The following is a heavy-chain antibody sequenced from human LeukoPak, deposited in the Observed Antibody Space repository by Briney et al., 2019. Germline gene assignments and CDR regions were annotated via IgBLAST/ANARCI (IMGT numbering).Heavy chain of an antibody. D-gene: IGHD6-19*01. CDR3: ARGIALAGTSPFDY. Sequence: GGSLRLSCAASGFTFSSYSMNWVRQAPGKGLEWVSYISSSSSTIYYADSVKGRFTISGDNAKNSLYLQMNSLRAEDTAVYYCARGIALAGTSPFDYWGQGTLVSVSS. V-gene: IGHV3-48*01. CDR2: ISSSSSTI. CDR1: GFTFSSYS. J-gene: IGHJ4*02.